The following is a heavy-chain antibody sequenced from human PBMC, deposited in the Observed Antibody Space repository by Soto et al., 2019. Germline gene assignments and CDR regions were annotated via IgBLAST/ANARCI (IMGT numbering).Heavy chain of an antibody. CDR2: INPNSGGA. Sequence: ASVKVSCKASGYTFSDYCIHWVRQAPGQGPEWMGWINPNSGGAKYAQKFQGRVTMTRDMSISTAFMELTRVRYDDTAVFYCARESVRNCGGDCLSLEADYWGQGTLVTVSS. CDR1: GYTFSDYC. J-gene: IGHJ4*02. CDR3: ARESVRNCGGDCLSLEADY. V-gene: IGHV1-2*02. D-gene: IGHD2-21*02.